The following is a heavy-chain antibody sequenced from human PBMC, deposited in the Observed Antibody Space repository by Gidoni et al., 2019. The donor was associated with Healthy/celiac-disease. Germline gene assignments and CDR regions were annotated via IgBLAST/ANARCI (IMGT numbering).Heavy chain of an antibody. D-gene: IGHD3-3*01. V-gene: IGHV4-39*01. Sequence: QLQLQESGPGLVKPSETLSLTCTVSGGSISSSSYYWGWIRQPPGKGLEWIGSIYYSGSTYYNPSLKSRVTISGDTSKNQFSLKLSSVTAADTAVYYCADFWTGGAFDIWGQGTMVTVSS. J-gene: IGHJ3*02. CDR3: ADFWTGGAFDI. CDR1: GGSISSSSYY. CDR2: IYYSGST.